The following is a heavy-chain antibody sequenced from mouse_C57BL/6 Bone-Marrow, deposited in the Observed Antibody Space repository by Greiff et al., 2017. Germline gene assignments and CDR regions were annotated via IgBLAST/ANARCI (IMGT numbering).Heavy chain of an antibody. V-gene: IGHV1-42*01. Sequence: EVQLQQSGPELVKPGASVKISCKASGYSFTGYYMNWVKQSPEKSLEWIGEINPSTGGTTYNQKFKAKATLTVDKSSSTAYMQLKSLTSEDSAVYYCAREDYGSPDYWGQGTTLTVSS. CDR3: AREDYGSPDY. J-gene: IGHJ2*01. CDR1: GYSFTGYY. D-gene: IGHD1-1*01. CDR2: INPSTGGT.